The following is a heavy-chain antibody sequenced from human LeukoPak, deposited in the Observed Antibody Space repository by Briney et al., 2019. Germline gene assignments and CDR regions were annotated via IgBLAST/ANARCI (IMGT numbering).Heavy chain of an antibody. Sequence: RSGGSLRLSCAASGFTFSDHYMDWVRQAPGKGLEWVGRIRKKTNSYTTEYAASVKDRFTISRDDSKNSLYLQMNSLRAEDTAVYYCAKGGPYYYGSGSYPLGYWGQGTLVTVSS. D-gene: IGHD3-10*01. CDR1: GFTFSDHY. CDR2: IRKKTNSYTT. J-gene: IGHJ4*02. V-gene: IGHV3-72*01. CDR3: AKGGPYYYGSGSYPLGY.